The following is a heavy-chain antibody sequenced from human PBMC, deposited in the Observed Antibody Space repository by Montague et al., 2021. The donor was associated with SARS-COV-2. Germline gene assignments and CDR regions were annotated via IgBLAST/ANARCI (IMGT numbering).Heavy chain of an antibody. V-gene: IGHV4-39*01. CDR3: ARQEPIVVVVAAARGWFAP. CDR2: IYYSGST. J-gene: IGHJ5*02. Sequence: SETLSLTCSVSGGSISSSSYYWGWIRQPPGKGLEWIGSIYYSGSTYYNPSLKSRVTISVDTSKNQFSLKLSSVTAADTAVYYCARQEPIVVVVAAARGWFAPWGQGTLVTASS. CDR1: GGSISSSSYY. D-gene: IGHD2-15*01.